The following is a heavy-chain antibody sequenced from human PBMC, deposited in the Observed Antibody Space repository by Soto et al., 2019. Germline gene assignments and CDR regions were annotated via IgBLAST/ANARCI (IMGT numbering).Heavy chain of an antibody. D-gene: IGHD4-17*01. J-gene: IGHJ3*01. Sequence: PRWSLSLSCATSGLTVISHYMSWVRQTPGKGLVWVSILYASDSTFYAASVEGRFTRSRDNSKNTVYLQLNSLRAEDTAVYYCATTVTRLIAFDVWVQGTMGTVSS. CDR2: LYASDST. V-gene: IGHV3-53*01. CDR3: ATTVTRLIAFDV. CDR1: GLTVISHY.